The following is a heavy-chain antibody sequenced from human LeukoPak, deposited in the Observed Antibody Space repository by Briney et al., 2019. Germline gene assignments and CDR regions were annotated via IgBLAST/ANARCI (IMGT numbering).Heavy chain of an antibody. D-gene: IGHD4-23*01. Sequence: GGSLRLSCAPPGFTFSNYWMPWVRQVPGKELVWVSRINVDGSVKSYADSVKGRFTISRDNAKNTVSLQMNSLRAEDTAVYYCVRDLILVDTPGDDFDYWGQGALVTVSS. CDR2: INVDGSVK. CDR1: GFTFSNYW. J-gene: IGHJ4*02. V-gene: IGHV3-74*01. CDR3: VRDLILVDTPGDDFDY.